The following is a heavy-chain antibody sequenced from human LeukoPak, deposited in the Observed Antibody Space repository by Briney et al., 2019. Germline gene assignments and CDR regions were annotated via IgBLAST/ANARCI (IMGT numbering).Heavy chain of an antibody. CDR2: INPNTGGT. Sequence: ASVKVSCKASGYTFTSYYIHWVRQAPGQGREWMGRINPNTGGTNYAQKFRGRVTLTRVTSISTAYMELTRLRSDDTAVFYCARDHLRGESTGGYHFDQWGQGTLVTVSS. CDR3: ARDHLRGESTGGYHFDQ. J-gene: IGHJ4*02. D-gene: IGHD3-16*02. CDR1: GYTFTSYY. V-gene: IGHV1-2*06.